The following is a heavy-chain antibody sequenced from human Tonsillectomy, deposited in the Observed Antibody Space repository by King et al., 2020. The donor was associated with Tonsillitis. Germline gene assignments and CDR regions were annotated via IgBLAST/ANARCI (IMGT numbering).Heavy chain of an antibody. Sequence: QLVQSGGGLVKPGGSLRLSCAASGFTFSDYYMSWIRQAPGKGLEWVSYIGSSDTTKYYADSVKGRFTISRDNAKNSLYLQMISMRAEDTAVYYCARSGGDYGDFFGNAMDVWGQGTTVTVSS. CDR3: ARSGGDYGDFFGNAMDV. D-gene: IGHD4-17*01. CDR2: IGSSDTTK. J-gene: IGHJ6*02. V-gene: IGHV3-11*01. CDR1: GFTFSDYY.